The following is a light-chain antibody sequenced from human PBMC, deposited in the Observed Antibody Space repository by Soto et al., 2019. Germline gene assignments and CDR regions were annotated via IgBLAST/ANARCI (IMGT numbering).Light chain of an antibody. Sequence: DIQMTQSPSSLSASVGDTVTITCRASQDIINHLAWYQQRPGKVPNLLISGASPLHSGVPSPFRGSGSGTHCTLTISSLQPEEVATYYSQSYHLALGTLGQWTRLEIK. CDR1: QDIINH. CDR3: QSYHLALGT. CDR2: GAS. V-gene: IGKV1-27*01. J-gene: IGKJ5*01.